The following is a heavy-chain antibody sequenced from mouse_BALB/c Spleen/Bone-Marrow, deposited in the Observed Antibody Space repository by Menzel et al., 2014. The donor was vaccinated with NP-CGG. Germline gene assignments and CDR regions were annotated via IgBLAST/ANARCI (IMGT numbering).Heavy chain of an antibody. J-gene: IGHJ4*01. CDR2: IYPGDFNT. V-gene: IGHV1S56*01. D-gene: IGHD2-4*01. CDR1: GYTFTSYY. CDR3: ARKSQRAYDSMNY. Sequence: VQLQQSGPELVKPGASVMISCKASGYTFTSYYVHWVRQSTGQGLEWIGWIYPGDFNTKYNEKFKGKATLTADKSSSTASMQVSSLTSEDSAVYFCARKSQRAYDSMNYWGQGTSVTVSS.